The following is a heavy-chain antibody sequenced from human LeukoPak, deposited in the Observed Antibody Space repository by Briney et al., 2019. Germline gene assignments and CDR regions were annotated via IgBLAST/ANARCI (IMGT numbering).Heavy chain of an antibody. Sequence: SQTLSLTCTVSGGSISSGDYYWSWIRQPPGKGLEWIGYIYYSGSTYYNPSLKSRVAISVDTSKSQFSLKLSSVTAADTAVYYCARDTPVYYYGSIDYWGQGTLVTVYS. V-gene: IGHV4-30-4*01. D-gene: IGHD3-10*01. CDR2: IYYSGST. CDR1: GGSISSGDYY. CDR3: ARDTPVYYYGSIDY. J-gene: IGHJ4*02.